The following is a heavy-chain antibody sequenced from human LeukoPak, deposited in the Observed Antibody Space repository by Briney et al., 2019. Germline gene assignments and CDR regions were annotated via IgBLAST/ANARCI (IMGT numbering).Heavy chain of an antibody. CDR1: GGSISSYY. V-gene: IGHV4-59*06. J-gene: IGHJ4*02. CDR2: IYYSGST. D-gene: IGHD3-22*01. CDR3: ARNYDSSGYTDY. Sequence: SETLSLTCTVSGGSISSYYWSWIRQPPGKGLEWIGYIYYSGSTYYNPSLKSRVTISVDTSKNQFSLKLSSVTAADTAVYYCARNYDSSGYTDYWGQGTLVTVSS.